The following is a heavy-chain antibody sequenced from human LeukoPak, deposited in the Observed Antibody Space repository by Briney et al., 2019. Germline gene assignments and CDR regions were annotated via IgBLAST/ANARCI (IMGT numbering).Heavy chain of an antibody. D-gene: IGHD5-24*01. CDR3: ATIVQGAFEI. CDR1: GFTFSTHW. J-gene: IGHJ3*02. Sequence: PGGSLRLSCAASGFTFSTHWMVWVRRAPGEGLLWVSRIDPDGSSTTYADSVKGRFTNSRDNARSTLYLQMNSLRAEDTAVYYCATIVQGAFEIWGLGTMVTVSS. V-gene: IGHV3-74*03. CDR2: IDPDGSST.